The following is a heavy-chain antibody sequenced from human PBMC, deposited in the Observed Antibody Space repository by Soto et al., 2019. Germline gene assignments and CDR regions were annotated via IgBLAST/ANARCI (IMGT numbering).Heavy chain of an antibody. CDR1: GFTFIAYA. CDR3: ASDGYSSGWYGMDY. V-gene: IGHV3-30-3*01. CDR2: TSNDGSNK. Sequence: GGSLRLSCAASGFTFIAYAMHWVRQAPGKGLEWVAVTSNDGSNKYYADPVKGRFTISRDNSKNTLYLQMNSLRAEDTAVYYCASDGYSSGWYGMDYWGQGTLVTVSS. J-gene: IGHJ4*02. D-gene: IGHD6-19*01.